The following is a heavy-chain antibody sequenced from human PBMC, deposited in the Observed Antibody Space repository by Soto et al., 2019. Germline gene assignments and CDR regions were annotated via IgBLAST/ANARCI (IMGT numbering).Heavy chain of an antibody. CDR3: ATSYGSGYRAVDY. D-gene: IGHD3-10*01. V-gene: IGHV1-69*02. J-gene: IGHJ4*02. CDR2: INPILSMS. CDR1: GDTFAFYS. Sequence: QVQLVQSGAEVKRPGSSVKVSCKASGDTFAFYSINWVRQAPGLGLEWMGRINPILSMSNYAQRFQGRVTITEDKSTSTAYLALNSLRSEDTAIYYCATSYGSGYRAVDYWGQGALVTVSS.